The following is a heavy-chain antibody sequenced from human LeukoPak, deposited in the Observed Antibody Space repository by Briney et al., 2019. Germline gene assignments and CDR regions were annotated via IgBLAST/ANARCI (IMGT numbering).Heavy chain of an antibody. CDR2: IHHSGSI. Sequence: PSETLSLTCAVSGVSISSNLWWTWVRQPPGKGLEWIAEIHHSGSINYNPSLKSRVTISVDKAKNQFSLNLNSVTAADTAVYYCARVGYYDFWSGYQGFDYWGQGTLVTVSS. D-gene: IGHD3-3*01. J-gene: IGHJ4*02. V-gene: IGHV4-4*02. CDR1: GVSISSNLW. CDR3: ARVGYYDFWSGYQGFDY.